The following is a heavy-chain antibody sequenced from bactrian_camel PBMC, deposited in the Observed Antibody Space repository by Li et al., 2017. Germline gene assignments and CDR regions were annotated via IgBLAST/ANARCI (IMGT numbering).Heavy chain of an antibody. D-gene: IGHD6*01. V-gene: IGHV3S9*01. J-gene: IGHJ4*01. CDR2: VDSDGTT. Sequence: HVQLVESGGDSVQAGDSQELSCEMTVQPYRTYCLAWFRQHPSGNGRQGIAAVDSDGTTTYADSSKGRFTISQDNAENTVYLQMNSLKPEDTAIYYCAARNLAASDWYEKYNYWGQGTQVTVS. CDR3: AARNLAASDWYEKYNY. CDR1: VQPYRTYC.